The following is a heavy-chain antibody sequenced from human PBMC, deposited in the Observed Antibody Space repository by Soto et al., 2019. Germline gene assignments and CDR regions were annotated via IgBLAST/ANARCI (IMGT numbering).Heavy chain of an antibody. CDR3: AKVKDIVVVPAAPALGYGMDV. CDR2: ISYDGSNK. D-gene: IGHD2-2*01. CDR1: GFTFSSYG. V-gene: IGHV3-30*18. Sequence: GGSLRLSCAASGFTFSSYGMHWVRQAPGKGLEWVAVISYDGSNKYYADSVKGRFTISRDNSKNTLYLQMNSLRAEDTAVYYCAKVKDIVVVPAAPALGYGMDVWGQGTTVTVSS. J-gene: IGHJ6*02.